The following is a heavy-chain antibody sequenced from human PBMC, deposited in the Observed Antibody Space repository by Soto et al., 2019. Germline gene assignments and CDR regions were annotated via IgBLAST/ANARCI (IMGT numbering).Heavy chain of an antibody. CDR2: ISGSGGST. CDR1: VFTFISYA. CDR3: ASSYYYGSGSMTPGAFDI. D-gene: IGHD3-10*01. V-gene: IGHV3-23*01. Sequence: GWSLRLSCASSVFTFISYAMSWVRQAPGKGLEWVSAISGSGGSTYYADSVKGRFTISRDNSKNTLYLQMNSLRAEDTAVYYCASSYYYGSGSMTPGAFDIWGQGTMVTVSS. J-gene: IGHJ3*02.